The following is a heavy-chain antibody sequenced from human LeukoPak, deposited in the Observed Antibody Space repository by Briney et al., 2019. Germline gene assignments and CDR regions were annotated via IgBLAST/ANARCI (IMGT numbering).Heavy chain of an antibody. V-gene: IGHV4-61*02. CDR3: ARVSSEWLVPDY. J-gene: IGHJ4*02. Sequence: SQTLSLTCTVSGGSTSSGSYYWSWIRQPAGKGLEWIGRVYTSGSTNYNPSLKSRVTISVDTSKNQFSLKLSSVAAADTAVYYCARVSSEWLVPDYWGQGTLVTVSS. CDR1: GGSTSSGSYY. CDR2: VYTSGST. D-gene: IGHD6-19*01.